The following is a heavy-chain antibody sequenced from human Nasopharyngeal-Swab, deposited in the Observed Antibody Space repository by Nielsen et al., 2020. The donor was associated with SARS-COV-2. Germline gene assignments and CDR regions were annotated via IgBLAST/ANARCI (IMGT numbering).Heavy chain of an antibody. CDR3: TRCGGGCYSGRDY. D-gene: IGHD2-15*01. J-gene: IGHJ4*02. V-gene: IGHV3-73*01. CDR1: GFTFSDSA. Sequence: GESLKIPCAASGFTFSDSAIHWVRQAYGQGLEWVGRVRSQGNNYATAYSASVKGRFIIFRDDPTNTAYLKMNSLKTEDTAMYYCTRCGGGCYSGRDYWGQGTLVTVSS. CDR2: VRSQGNNYAT.